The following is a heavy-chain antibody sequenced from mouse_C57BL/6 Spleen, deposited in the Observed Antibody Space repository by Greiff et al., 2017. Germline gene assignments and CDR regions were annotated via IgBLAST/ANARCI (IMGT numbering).Heavy chain of an antibody. CDR3: AKITTVVRPFAY. V-gene: IGHV3-6*01. CDR1: GYSITSGYY. J-gene: IGHJ3*01. CDR2: ISYDGSN. Sequence: VQLKESGPGLVKPSQSLSLTCSVTGYSITSGYYWNWIRQFPGNKLEWMGYISYDGSNNYNPSLKNRISITRDTSKNQFFLKLNSVTTEDTSTYYCAKITTVVRPFAYWGQGTLVTVSA. D-gene: IGHD1-1*01.